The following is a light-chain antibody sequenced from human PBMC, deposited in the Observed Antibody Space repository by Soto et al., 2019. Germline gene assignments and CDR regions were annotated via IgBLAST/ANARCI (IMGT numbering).Light chain of an antibody. CDR1: SSNLGDNT. CDR3: QSFDSSLSGSV. Sequence: QSVLTQPPSASGTPGQRVTISCSGSSSNLGDNTVNWYQQLPGTAPKLLIYRNNRRPSEVPDRFSGSKSGTSASLAISGLQSDDEADYYCQSFDSSLSGSVFGGGTKLTVL. V-gene: IGLV1-44*01. J-gene: IGLJ3*02. CDR2: RNN.